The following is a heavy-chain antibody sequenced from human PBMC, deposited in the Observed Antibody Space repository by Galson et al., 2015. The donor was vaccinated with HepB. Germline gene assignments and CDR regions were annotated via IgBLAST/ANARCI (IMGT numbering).Heavy chain of an antibody. CDR1: GGSISSYC. J-gene: IGHJ4*02. V-gene: IGHV4-59*08. D-gene: IGHD6-19*01. CDR3: ARHPTRGSGWYFRLYFDY. CDR2: IYYSGST. Sequence: SETLSLTCTVSGGSISSYCWSWIRQPPGKGLEWIGYIYYSGSTNYNPSLKSRVTISVDTSKNQFSLKLSSVTAADTAVYYCARHPTRGSGWYFRLYFDYWGQGTLVTVSS.